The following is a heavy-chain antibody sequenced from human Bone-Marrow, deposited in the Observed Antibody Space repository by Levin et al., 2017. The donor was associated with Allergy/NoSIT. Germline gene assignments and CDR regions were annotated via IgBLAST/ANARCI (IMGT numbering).Heavy chain of an antibody. CDR3: SSNRLSAAA. D-gene: IGHD6-13*01. V-gene: IGHV3-53*01. J-gene: IGHJ5*02. CDR2: IYSGGST. CDR1: GFTVSNNY. Sequence: WASVKVSCVASGFTVSNNYMSWVRQPPGKGLEWVSLIYSGGSTSYADSVRGRFTISRDKSTDTLYLQMNSLRAEDTAVYYCSSNRLSAAAWGQGTLVTVSS.